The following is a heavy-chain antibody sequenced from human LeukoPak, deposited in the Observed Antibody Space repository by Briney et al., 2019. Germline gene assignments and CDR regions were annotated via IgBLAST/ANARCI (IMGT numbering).Heavy chain of an antibody. CDR3: AELGITMIGGV. CDR2: ISSSCNTI. J-gene: IGHJ6*04. V-gene: IGHV3-48*03. D-gene: IGHD3-10*02. Sequence: GGSLRLSCAASGFTFSSYEMNWVRQAPGKGLEWGSYISSSCNTIYYADSVKGRFTISRDNAKSSLYLQMNSLRAEDTAVYYCAELGITMIGGVWGKGPTVTISS. CDR1: GFTFSSYE.